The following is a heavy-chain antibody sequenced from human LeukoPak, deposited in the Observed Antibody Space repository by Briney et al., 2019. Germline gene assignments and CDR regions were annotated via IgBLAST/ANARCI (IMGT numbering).Heavy chain of an antibody. CDR3: ARGATIFGVVTYDY. CDR1: GGSISSYY. CDR2: ISSSSSTI. D-gene: IGHD3-3*01. J-gene: IGHJ4*02. Sequence: ASETLSLTCTVSGGSISSYYWSWIRQPPGKGLEWVSYISSSSSTIYYADSVKGRFTISRDNAKNSLYLQMNSLRAEDAAVYYCARGATIFGVVTYDYWGQGTLVTVSS. V-gene: IGHV3-48*04.